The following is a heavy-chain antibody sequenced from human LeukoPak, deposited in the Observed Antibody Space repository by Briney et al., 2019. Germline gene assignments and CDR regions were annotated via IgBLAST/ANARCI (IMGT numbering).Heavy chain of an antibody. V-gene: IGHV3-9*01. J-gene: IGHJ4*02. CDR2: ISWNSNTI. Sequence: GGSLRLSCAASGFIFDEYAMHWVREAPGKGLEWVSGISWNSNTIGYADSVKGRFTISRDNSKNTLYLHMNSLTVDDTAIYYCAKDYRAPPDFWGQGTLVTVSS. CDR3: AKDYRAPPDF. D-gene: IGHD4-11*01. CDR1: GFIFDEYA.